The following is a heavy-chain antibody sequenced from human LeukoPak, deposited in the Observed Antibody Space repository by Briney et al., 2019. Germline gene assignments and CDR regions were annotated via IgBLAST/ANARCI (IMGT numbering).Heavy chain of an antibody. Sequence: PSETLSLTCTVSGGSISSSSYYWGWIRQPPGKGREWIGSIYYSGSTYYNPSLKSRVTISVDTSKNQFSLKLSSVTAADTAVYYCAVPMYSGSYRILDYWGQGTLVTVSS. D-gene: IGHD1-26*01. V-gene: IGHV4-39*01. CDR3: AVPMYSGSYRILDY. CDR2: IYYSGST. CDR1: GGSISSSSYY. J-gene: IGHJ4*02.